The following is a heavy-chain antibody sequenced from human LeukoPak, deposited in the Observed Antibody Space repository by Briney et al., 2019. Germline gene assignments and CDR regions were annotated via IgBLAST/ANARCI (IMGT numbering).Heavy chain of an antibody. Sequence: PSETLSLTCAVYGGSFSGYYWSWIRQPPGKGLEWIGEINHSGSTNYNPSLKSRVTISVDTSKNQFSLKLSSVTAADTAVYYCASKIAYYYGSGSSPFDYWGQGTLVTVSS. J-gene: IGHJ4*02. V-gene: IGHV4-34*01. D-gene: IGHD3-10*01. CDR1: GGSFSGYY. CDR2: INHSGST. CDR3: ASKIAYYYGSGSSPFDY.